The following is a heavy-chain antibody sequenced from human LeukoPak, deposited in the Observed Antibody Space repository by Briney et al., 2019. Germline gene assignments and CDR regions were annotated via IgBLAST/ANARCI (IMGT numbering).Heavy chain of an antibody. CDR2: IRSKANSYAT. Sequence: GGSLKLSCAASGFTFSGSAMHWVRQASGKGLEWVGRIRSKANSYATAYAASVKGRFTISRDDSKNTAYLQMNSLKTEDTAVYYCTRPIPGLYEGPRFDPWGQGTLVTASS. CDR1: GFTFSGSA. CDR3: TRPIPGLYEGPRFDP. J-gene: IGHJ5*02. D-gene: IGHD3-16*01. V-gene: IGHV3-73*01.